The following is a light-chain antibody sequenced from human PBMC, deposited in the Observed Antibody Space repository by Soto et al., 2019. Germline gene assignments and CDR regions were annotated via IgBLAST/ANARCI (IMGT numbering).Light chain of an antibody. J-gene: IGKJ3*01. CDR1: QSISNW. CDR3: QEYKSSPFT. CDR2: DAS. V-gene: IGKV1-5*01. Sequence: DIQMTQSPSTLSASVGDRVTITCRASQSISNWLAWYQQKPGKAPKLLIYDASSLESGVPSRFSGSGSGTEFTLTISSLQPDDFATYYCQEYKSSPFTFGPGTKVDIK.